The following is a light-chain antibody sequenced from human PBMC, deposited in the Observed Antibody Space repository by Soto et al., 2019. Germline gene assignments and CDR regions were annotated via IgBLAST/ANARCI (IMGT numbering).Light chain of an antibody. CDR3: QQYDYLPYP. CDR2: DAS. J-gene: IGKJ2*01. CDR1: EDITNY. V-gene: IGKV1-33*01. Sequence: DIPMTQAPSSLSASVGDKVTITCQANEDITNYLNWYQQKAVKAPNLLIYDASNLETGVPSRFSGSGSGTEFTFTIRSQQTEDIATYYCQQYDYLPYPFGQGPKLEIK.